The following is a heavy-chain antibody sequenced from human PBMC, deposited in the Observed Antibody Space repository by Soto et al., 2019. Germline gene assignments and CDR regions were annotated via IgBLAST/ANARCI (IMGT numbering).Heavy chain of an antibody. CDR3: AKEPVGATRYYFDY. CDR2: INSDGRST. D-gene: IGHD1-26*01. J-gene: IGHJ4*02. V-gene: IGHV3-74*01. Sequence: PGGSLRLSCSASGYTFSDYWMHWVRQGPGKGLVWVSRINSDGRSTNLADSVKGRFIVSRDNAKSTLYLQVDSLRVEDTAVYYCAKEPVGATRYYFDYWGQGTLVTVSS. CDR1: GYTFSDYW.